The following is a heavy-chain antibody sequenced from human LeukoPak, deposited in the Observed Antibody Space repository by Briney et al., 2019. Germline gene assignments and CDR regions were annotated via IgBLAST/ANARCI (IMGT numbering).Heavy chain of an antibody. Sequence: GGSLRLSCAASGLSFSSFAMSWVRQGPARGLECYADSVKGRFTLSSDSPRNTVYFQLNNLRVEDTAIYYCAKASWVSSTDAVRWGQGTLVTVSS. CDR3: AKASWVSSTDAVR. V-gene: IGHV3-23*01. D-gene: IGHD3-16*01. J-gene: IGHJ4*02. CDR1: GLSFSSFA.